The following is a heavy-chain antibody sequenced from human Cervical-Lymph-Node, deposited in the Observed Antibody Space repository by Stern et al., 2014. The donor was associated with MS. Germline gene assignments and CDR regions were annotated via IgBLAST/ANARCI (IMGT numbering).Heavy chain of an antibody. CDR1: GFNFRTYR. J-gene: IGHJ4*02. CDR2: INGDGTCA. V-gene: IGHV3-74*02. Sequence: VQLVESGGGIVQTGGSLMISCVASGFNFRTYRMHWVRQGPGKGLEWVPRINGDGTCATYADSVRGRFSISRNNANNTMSLQLDNLRVEDTAIYYCASAYRASWGQGTLVTVST. CDR3: ASAYRAS. D-gene: IGHD1-1*01.